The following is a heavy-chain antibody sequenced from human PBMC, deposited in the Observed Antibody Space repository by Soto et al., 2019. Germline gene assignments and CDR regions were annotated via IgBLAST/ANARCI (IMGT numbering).Heavy chain of an antibody. J-gene: IGHJ4*02. Sequence: GGSLRLSCIPSGFIVSHNYMSWVRQAPGTGLEWVSVIYSSGATYYADSVKGRFTISRDDSKNTLYLQMNGLRAEDTAVYYCARGITGTTFDYWGQGTLVTVSS. CDR2: IYSSGAT. CDR1: GFIVSHNY. D-gene: IGHD1-20*01. CDR3: ARGITGTTFDY. V-gene: IGHV3-53*01.